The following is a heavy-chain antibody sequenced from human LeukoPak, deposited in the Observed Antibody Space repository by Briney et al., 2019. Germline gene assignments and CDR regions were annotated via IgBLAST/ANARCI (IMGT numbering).Heavy chain of an antibody. V-gene: IGHV1-69*04. Sequence: ASVKVSCKASGGTFSSYAISWVRQAPGQGLEWMGRIIPILGIANYAQKFQGRVTITADKSTSTAYMELSSLRSEDTAVYYCARAIPNGSGTPFDPWGQGTLVTVSS. CDR3: ARAIPNGSGTPFDP. CDR1: GGTFSSYA. J-gene: IGHJ5*02. D-gene: IGHD3-10*01. CDR2: IIPILGIA.